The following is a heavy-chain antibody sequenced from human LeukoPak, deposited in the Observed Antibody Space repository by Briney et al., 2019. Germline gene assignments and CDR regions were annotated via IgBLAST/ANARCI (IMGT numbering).Heavy chain of an antibody. CDR2: ISSSGSTI. CDR1: GFPFSDYY. D-gene: IGHD3-3*01. CDR3: ARDDRPVLRFLEWYPIPWYPGDV. J-gene: IGHJ6*04. Sequence: PGGSLRLSCAASGFPFSDYYMSWIRQAPGKGLERVSYISSSGSTIYYADSVKGRFTISRDNAKNSLYLQMNSLRAEDTAVYYCARDDRPVLRFLEWYPIPWYPGDVWGKGTTVTVSS. V-gene: IGHV3-11*04.